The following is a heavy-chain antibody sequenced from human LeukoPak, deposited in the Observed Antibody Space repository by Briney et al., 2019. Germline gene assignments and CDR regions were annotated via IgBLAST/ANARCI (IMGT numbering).Heavy chain of an antibody. Sequence: PGGSLRLSCAASGVAFSSQAMGWVRQAPGKGLEWVSVIYDSGSSTYYEDSVKGRFTISRDNSRNTLFLQMNRLRAEDTAVYYCAKDARRTSGWYFFDYWGQGTLVTVSS. J-gene: IGHJ4*02. V-gene: IGHV3-23*01. CDR3: AKDARRTSGWYFFDY. CDR1: GVAFSSQA. D-gene: IGHD6-19*01. CDR2: IYDSGSST.